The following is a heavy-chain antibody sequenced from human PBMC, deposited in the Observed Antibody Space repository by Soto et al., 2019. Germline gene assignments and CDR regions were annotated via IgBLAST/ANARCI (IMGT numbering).Heavy chain of an antibody. V-gene: IGHV4-39*01. CDR1: NGSISSSDYY. CDR3: VRHRNSRGNWCWVDP. CDR2: IYYSGSI. D-gene: IGHD1-1*01. Sequence: SETLSLTCTVSNGSISSSDYYWGWIRQPPGKGLEWIATIYYSGSIYYNPSLKGRISISVDTSKNQFSLKLSSVTAADTAVYYCVRHRNSRGNWCWVDPWGQGTLVTVSS. J-gene: IGHJ5*02.